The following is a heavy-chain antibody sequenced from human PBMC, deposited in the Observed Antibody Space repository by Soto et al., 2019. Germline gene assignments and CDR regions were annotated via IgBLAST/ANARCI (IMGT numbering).Heavy chain of an antibody. J-gene: IGHJ5*02. V-gene: IGHV3-30*18. D-gene: IGHD4-17*01. Sequence: QVQLVESGGGAVQPGRSLRLSCAASGFTFDSHGMHWVRQAPGKGLEWVAVISSDGNNKYYADSVKGRFTISRDNFNNLLYLQMSSLRAEDTAVYYCAKDLLPNTVPTCGSWGQGTLVNVSS. CDR2: ISSDGNNK. CDR1: GFTFDSHG. CDR3: AKDLLPNTVPTCGS.